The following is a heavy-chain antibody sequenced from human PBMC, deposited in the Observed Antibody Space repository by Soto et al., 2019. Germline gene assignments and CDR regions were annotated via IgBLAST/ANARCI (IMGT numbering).Heavy chain of an antibody. D-gene: IGHD1-1*01. Sequence: GPTLVNTTQTLTLTCTLSGISLSTSVVGLGWIRQTPGKALEWLALVYWNDDKHYSPSLKSRLTITKDTSKNQAILTMTNMDPVDTATYFCARGLATLPVFAFDIWGQGTVVTVSS. CDR2: VYWNDDK. CDR3: ARGLATLPVFAFDI. J-gene: IGHJ3*02. CDR1: GISLSTSVVG. V-gene: IGHV2-5*01.